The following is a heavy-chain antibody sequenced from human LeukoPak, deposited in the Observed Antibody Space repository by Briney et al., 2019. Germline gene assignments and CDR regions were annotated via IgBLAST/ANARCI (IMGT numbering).Heavy chain of an antibody. CDR2: ISTNGGAT. CDR1: GFTFSNYA. D-gene: IGHD2-15*01. Sequence: VGSLRLSCTASGFTFSNYAMHWVRQAPGKGLEYVSAISTNGGATYYANSVKGRFTISRDSSKNTLYLQMGSLTSEDMAVYYCARGRGSSAKDYWGQGTLVTVSS. V-gene: IGHV3-64*01. CDR3: ARGRGSSAKDY. J-gene: IGHJ4*02.